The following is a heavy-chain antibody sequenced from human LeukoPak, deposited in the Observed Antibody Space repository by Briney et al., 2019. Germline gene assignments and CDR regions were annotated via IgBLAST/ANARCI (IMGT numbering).Heavy chain of an antibody. D-gene: IGHD3-22*01. V-gene: IGHV4-61*08. CDR1: GGSISSGGYY. CDR3: ARHGSSGYYPFEY. Sequence: SETLSLTCTVSGGSISSGGYYWSWIRQPPGKGLEWIGYIYYSGSTNYNPSLKSRVTISVDTSKNQFSLKLSSVTAADTAVYYCARHGSSGYYPFEYWGQGTLVTVSS. J-gene: IGHJ4*02. CDR2: IYYSGST.